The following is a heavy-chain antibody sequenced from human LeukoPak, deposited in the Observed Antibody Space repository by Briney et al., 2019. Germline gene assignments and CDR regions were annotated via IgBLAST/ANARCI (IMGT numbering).Heavy chain of an antibody. Sequence: ASVKVSCKASGYTFTGYNIHGVRQAPGQGLEWMAWINPNSGGSNYEQKFQGRLTMTRDTSISTAYMELSGLRSDDTSVYYYGLLDHVTLLHYWGQGTLVTVSS. V-gene: IGHV1-2*02. CDR3: GLLDHVTLLHY. CDR2: INPNSGGS. CDR1: GYTFTGYN. D-gene: IGHD2-15*01. J-gene: IGHJ4*02.